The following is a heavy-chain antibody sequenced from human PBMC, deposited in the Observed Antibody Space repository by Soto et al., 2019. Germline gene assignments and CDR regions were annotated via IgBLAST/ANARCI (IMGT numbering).Heavy chain of an antibody. D-gene: IGHD3-3*01. Sequence: PSETLSLTCTVSGGSISSGDYYWSWIRQPPWKGLEWIGYIYYSGSTYYNPSLKSRVTISVDTSKNQFSLKLSSVTAADTAVYYCARATERITIFGVVIGTSGFDPWGQGXLVTVSS. CDR1: GGSISSGDYY. CDR2: IYYSGST. CDR3: ARATERITIFGVVIGTSGFDP. J-gene: IGHJ5*02. V-gene: IGHV4-30-4*01.